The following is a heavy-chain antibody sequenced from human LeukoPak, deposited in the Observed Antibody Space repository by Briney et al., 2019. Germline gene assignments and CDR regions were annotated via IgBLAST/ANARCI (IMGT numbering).Heavy chain of an antibody. J-gene: IGHJ4*02. V-gene: IGHV4-59*01. D-gene: IGHD6-13*01. CDR2: IYYSGST. CDR3: ARTQDDGSSWYFRYYFDY. Sequence: SETLSLTCTVSGGSISSYYWSWIRQPPGKGLEWIGYIYYSGSTNYNPSLKSRVTISVDTSKNQFSLKLSSVTAADTAVYYCARTQDDGSSWYFRYYFDYWGQGTLVTVSS. CDR1: GGSISSYY.